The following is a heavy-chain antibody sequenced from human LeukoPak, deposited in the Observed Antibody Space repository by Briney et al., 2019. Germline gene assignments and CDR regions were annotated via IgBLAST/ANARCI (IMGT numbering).Heavy chain of an antibody. Sequence: SGPALLKPTQTLTLTCTFSGFSLSTSGMSVSWIRQPPGKALEWLARIDWDDDTFYRTSLKTRLTISKDTSKNQVVLTMTNMDPVDTATYYCARVVVVGPLYFDYWGQGTLVTVSS. D-gene: IGHD2-15*01. CDR1: GFSLSTSGMS. V-gene: IGHV2-70*17. CDR3: ARVVVVGPLYFDY. CDR2: IDWDDDT. J-gene: IGHJ4*02.